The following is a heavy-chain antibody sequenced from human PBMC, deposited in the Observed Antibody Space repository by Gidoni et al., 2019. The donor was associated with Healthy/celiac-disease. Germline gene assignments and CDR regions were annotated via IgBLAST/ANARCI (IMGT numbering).Heavy chain of an antibody. Sequence: EVQLLESGGGLVQPGGSLRLSCAASAFTFSSYAMGWVRQAPGKGLEWVSAISGSGGSTYYADSVKGRFTISRDNSKNTLYLQMNSLRAEDTAVYYCAKDGGGSLAYYYYYGMDVWGQGTTVTVSS. D-gene: IGHD1-26*01. CDR1: AFTFSSYA. CDR3: AKDGGGSLAYYYYYGMDV. V-gene: IGHV3-23*01. J-gene: IGHJ6*02. CDR2: ISGSGGST.